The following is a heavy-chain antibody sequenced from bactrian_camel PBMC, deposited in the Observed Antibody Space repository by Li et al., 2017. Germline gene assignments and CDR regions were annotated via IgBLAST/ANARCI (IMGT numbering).Heavy chain of an antibody. V-gene: IGHV3-3*01. CDR3: AADRTWGNILRGTPNY. D-gene: IGHD3*01. J-gene: IGHJ4*01. CDR2: IDPDRS. Sequence: HVQLVESGGGSVQAGGSLTLSCRVSPPTYSSPCMAWFRQPPGKVREAVAAIDPDRSYYAESVRGRFAISRDSHENTVDLQMNSLTPEDSAMYYCAADRTWGNILRGTPNYWGQGTQVTVS. CDR1: PPTYSSPC.